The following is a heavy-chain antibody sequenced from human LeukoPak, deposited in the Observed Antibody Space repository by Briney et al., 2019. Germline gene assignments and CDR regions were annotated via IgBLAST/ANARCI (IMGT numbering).Heavy chain of an antibody. CDR2: ISGSGGST. CDR1: GFTFSSYA. J-gene: IGHJ4*02. CDR3: AKDGEQWLVQPSYFDY. V-gene: IGHV3-23*01. D-gene: IGHD6-19*01. Sequence: GGSLRLSCAASGFTFSSYAMSWVRQAPGKGLEWVSAISGSGGSTYHADSVKGRFTISRDNSKNTLYLQMNSLRAEDTAVYYCAKDGEQWLVQPSYFDYWGQGTLVTVSS.